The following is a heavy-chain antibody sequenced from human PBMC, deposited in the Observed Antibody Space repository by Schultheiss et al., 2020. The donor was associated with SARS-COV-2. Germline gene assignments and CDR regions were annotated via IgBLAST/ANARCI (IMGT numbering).Heavy chain of an antibody. CDR3: ARLPRGGSYSLS. CDR2: INHIGST. V-gene: IGHV4-34*01. J-gene: IGHJ5*02. CDR1: GGSFSGYY. Sequence: SETLSLTCAVYGGSFSGYYWSWIRQPPGKGLEWIGEINHIGSTNYNPSLKSRVTISVDTSKNQFSLKLSSVTAADTAVYYCARLPRGGSYSLSWGQGTLVTVSS. D-gene: IGHD1-26*01.